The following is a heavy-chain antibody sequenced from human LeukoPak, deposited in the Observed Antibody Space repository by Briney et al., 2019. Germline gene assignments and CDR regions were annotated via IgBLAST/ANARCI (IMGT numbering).Heavy chain of an antibody. V-gene: IGHV3-48*03. CDR2: FAGSDTTI. CDR3: TTLGYHLDS. CDR1: GFAFSAYE. Sequence: GGSLRLSCAASGFAFSAYEMNWVRQAPRKGLEWVGYFAGSDTTIYYADSVRGRFTISRDNAKNSLYLQMNSLRAEDTALYYCTTLGYHLDSWGQGTLVTVSS. J-gene: IGHJ4*02. D-gene: IGHD3-22*01.